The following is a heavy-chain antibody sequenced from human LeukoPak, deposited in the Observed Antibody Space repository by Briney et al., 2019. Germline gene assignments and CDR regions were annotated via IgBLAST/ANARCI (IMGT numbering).Heavy chain of an antibody. CDR1: GFTFSSYG. J-gene: IGHJ4*02. CDR3: AKDLAEYYYGSGG. V-gene: IGHV3-30*18. Sequence: GRSLRLSCAASGFTFSSYGMHWVRQAPGKGLEWVAVISYDGSNKYYADSVKSRFTISRDNSKNTLYLQMNSLRAEDTAVYYCAKDLAEYYYGSGGWGQGTLVTVSS. CDR2: ISYDGSNK. D-gene: IGHD3-10*01.